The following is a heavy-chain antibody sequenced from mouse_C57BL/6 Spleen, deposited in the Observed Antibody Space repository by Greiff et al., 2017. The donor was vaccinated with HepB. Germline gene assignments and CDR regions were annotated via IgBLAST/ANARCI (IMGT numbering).Heavy chain of an antibody. CDR2: IDPSDSYT. V-gene: IGHV1-69*01. Sequence: ASVKLSCKASGYTFTSYWMHWVKPRPGQGLEWIGEIDPSDSYTNYNQKFKGKSTLTVDKSSSTAYMQLSSLTSEDSAVYYCARAGTEYFDYWGQGTTLTVSS. CDR1: GYTFTSYW. CDR3: ARAGTEYFDY. D-gene: IGHD4-1*01. J-gene: IGHJ2*01.